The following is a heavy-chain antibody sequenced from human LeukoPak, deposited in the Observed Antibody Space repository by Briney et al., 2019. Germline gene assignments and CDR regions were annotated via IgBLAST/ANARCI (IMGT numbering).Heavy chain of an antibody. V-gene: IGHV1-18*04. D-gene: IGHD6-13*01. J-gene: IGHJ2*01. CDR1: GYTFTGYY. Sequence: ASVKVSCKASGYTFTGYYMHWVRQAPGQGLEWMGWISAYNGNTNYAQKLQGRVTMTTDTSTSTAYMELRSLRSDDTAVYYCARVDRIAAAALEGWYFNLWGRGTLVTVSS. CDR3: ARVDRIAAAALEGWYFNL. CDR2: ISAYNGNT.